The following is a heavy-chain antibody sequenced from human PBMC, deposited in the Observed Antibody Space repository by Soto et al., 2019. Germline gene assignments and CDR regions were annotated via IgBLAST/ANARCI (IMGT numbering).Heavy chain of an antibody. CDR3: TKDGTTAGIHYYGMDV. D-gene: IGHD2-2*02. J-gene: IGHJ6*02. CDR1: GFTFSSYG. CDR2: IGIGGET. Sequence: EVQLLESGGGLVQPGGSLRLSCEVSGFTFSSYGMNWVRQAPDKGLEWVSTIGIGGETYYADSVKGRFTISRDNSKNTLFLQMNSLRAEDTALYFCTKDGTTAGIHYYGMDVWGQGTTVTVSS. V-gene: IGHV3-23*01.